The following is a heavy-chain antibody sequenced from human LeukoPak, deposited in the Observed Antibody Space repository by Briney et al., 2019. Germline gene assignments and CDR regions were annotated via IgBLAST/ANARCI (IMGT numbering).Heavy chain of an antibody. Sequence: GRSLRLSCAASGFTFSSYAMSWVRQAPGKGLEWVSAISGSGGSTYYADSVKGRFTISRDNSKNTLYLQMNSLRAEDTAVYYCAKGGSSWYYFDYWGQGTLVTVSS. CDR3: AKGGSSWYYFDY. V-gene: IGHV3-23*01. J-gene: IGHJ4*02. CDR1: GFTFSSYA. CDR2: ISGSGGST. D-gene: IGHD6-13*01.